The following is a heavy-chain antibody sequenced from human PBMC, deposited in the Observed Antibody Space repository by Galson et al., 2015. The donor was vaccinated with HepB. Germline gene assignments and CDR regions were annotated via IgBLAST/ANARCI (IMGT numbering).Heavy chain of an antibody. J-gene: IGHJ4*02. CDR3: ARRSGSYFGVILGRFDS. Sequence: SLRLSCAASGFTFSRFWMSWVRQVPGKGLEWVANIRQNGNEKYYVDSVKGRFTISRDNAKNSLYLQMNSLRAEDTAVYYCARRSGSYFGVILGRFDSWGQGTLLTVSS. CDR1: GFTFSRFW. CDR2: IRQNGNEK. D-gene: IGHD1-26*01. V-gene: IGHV3-7*01.